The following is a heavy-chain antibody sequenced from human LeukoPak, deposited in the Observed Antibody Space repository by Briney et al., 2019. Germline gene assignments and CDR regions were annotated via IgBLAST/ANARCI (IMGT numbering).Heavy chain of an antibody. Sequence: SETLSLTCAVYGGSFSSYYWSWIRQPPGKGLEWIGEINHSGSTNYNPSLKSRVTISVDTSKNQFSLKLSSVTAADTAVYYCARLTLGYCSSTSCYQGWYFDLWGRGTLVTVSS. J-gene: IGHJ2*01. CDR1: GGSFSSYY. V-gene: IGHV4-34*01. D-gene: IGHD2-2*01. CDR2: INHSGST. CDR3: ARLTLGYCSSTSCYQGWYFDL.